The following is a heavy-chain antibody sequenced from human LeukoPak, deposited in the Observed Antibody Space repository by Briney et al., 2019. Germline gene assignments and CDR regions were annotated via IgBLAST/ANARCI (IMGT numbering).Heavy chain of an antibody. D-gene: IGHD6-19*01. CDR1: GYTFTGYY. J-gene: IGHJ4*02. CDR2: INPNSGGT. Sequence: ASVKVSCRASGYTFTGYYMHWVRQAPGQGLEWMGWINPNSGGTNYAQKFQGWVTMTRDTSISTAYMELSRLRSDDTAVYYCARDRGSGWSLDYWGQGTLVTVSS. CDR3: ARDRGSGWSLDY. V-gene: IGHV1-2*04.